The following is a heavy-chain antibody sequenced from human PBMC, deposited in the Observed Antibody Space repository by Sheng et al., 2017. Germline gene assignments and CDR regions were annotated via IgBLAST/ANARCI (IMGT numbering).Heavy chain of an antibody. D-gene: IGHD2-2*01. CDR1: GFTFSSYA. Sequence: EVQLVESGGGLVQPGGSLRLSCAASGFTFSSYAMSWVRQAPGKGLEWVSAISGSGGSTYYADSVKGRFTISRDNSKNTLYLQMNSLRAEDTAVYYCAKDLGRTMLEQLLWAGEDAFDIWGQGTMVTVSS. J-gene: IGHJ3*02. V-gene: IGHV3-23*04. CDR2: ISGSGGST. CDR3: AKDLGRTMLEQLLWAGEDAFDI.